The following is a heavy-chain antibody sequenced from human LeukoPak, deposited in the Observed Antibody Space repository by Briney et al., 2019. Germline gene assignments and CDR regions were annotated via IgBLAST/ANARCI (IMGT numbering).Heavy chain of an antibody. J-gene: IGHJ3*02. CDR3: ARVGCSGGTCYRSRGAFDI. CDR2: IYYSGST. V-gene: IGHV4-34*01. D-gene: IGHD2-15*01. CDR1: GGSFNGYY. Sequence: SETLSLTCAVYGGSFNGYYWSWIRQPPGKGLEWIGSIYYSGSTYDNPSLKSRVTISVNTSKNQFSLKLTSVTAADTAVYYCARVGCSGGTCYRSRGAFDIWGQGTMVTVSS.